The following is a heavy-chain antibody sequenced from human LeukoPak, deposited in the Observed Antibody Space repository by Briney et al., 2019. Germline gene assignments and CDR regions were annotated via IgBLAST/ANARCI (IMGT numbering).Heavy chain of an antibody. Sequence: PGGSLRLSCAASGFTFSSYGMHWVRQALGKGLEWVAVISYDGSNKYYADSVKGRFTISRDNSKNTLYLQMNSLRAEDTAVYYCAKNRDRGVPTYYYDSSGSSHFDLWGRGTLVTVSS. CDR1: GFTFSSYG. V-gene: IGHV3-30*18. CDR3: AKNRDRGVPTYYYDSSGSSHFDL. CDR2: ISYDGSNK. D-gene: IGHD3-22*01. J-gene: IGHJ2*01.